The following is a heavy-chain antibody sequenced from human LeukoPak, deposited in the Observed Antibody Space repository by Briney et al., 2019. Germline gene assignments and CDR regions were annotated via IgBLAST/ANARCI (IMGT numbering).Heavy chain of an antibody. D-gene: IGHD5-18*01. V-gene: IGHV3-23*01. CDR1: GFTFSSYA. J-gene: IGHJ4*02. CDR3: TKVASLVRYSYDHFDY. Sequence: GGSLRLSCAASGFTFSSYAMSWVRQAPGKGLEWVLSISGSSASTYYADSVKGRFTISRDNSKNTVYLQMSSLRAEDTAIYYCTKVASLVRYSYDHFDYWGQGILVTVSS. CDR2: ISGSSAST.